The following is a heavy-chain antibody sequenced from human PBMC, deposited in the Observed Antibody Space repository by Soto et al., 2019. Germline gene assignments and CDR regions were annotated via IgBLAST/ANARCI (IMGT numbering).Heavy chain of an antibody. Sequence: PAVLLLLSSTSSDVNSSNNYRSWVSQDPGKGLEWVSVIYSGGITYYSSSVKGRFTISRDTSKKTLYLQMNSLRAEDTAVYYCARDLRLVVAATRGYYYYGMDVRGHGTTVTVS. CDR3: ARDLRLVVAATRGYYYYGMDV. D-gene: IGHD2-15*01. CDR2: IYSGGIT. V-gene: IGHV3-53*01. CDR1: DVNSSNNY. J-gene: IGHJ6*02.